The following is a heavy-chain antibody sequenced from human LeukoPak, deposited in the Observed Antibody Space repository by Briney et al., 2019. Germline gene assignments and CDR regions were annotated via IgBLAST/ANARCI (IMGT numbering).Heavy chain of an antibody. V-gene: IGHV4-34*01. CDR1: GGSFSGYY. J-gene: IGHJ5*02. D-gene: IGHD6-6*01. Sequence: KSSETLSLACAVYGGSFSGYYWSWIRQPPGKGLEWIGEINHSGSTNYNPSLKSRVTISVDTSKNQFSLKLSSVTAADTAVYYCARQRRSSSSGWFDPWGQGTLVTVSS. CDR3: ARQRRSSSSGWFDP. CDR2: INHSGST.